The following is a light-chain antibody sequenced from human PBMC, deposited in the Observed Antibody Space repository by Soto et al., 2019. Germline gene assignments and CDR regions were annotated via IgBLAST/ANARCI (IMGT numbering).Light chain of an antibody. Sequence: QSALTQPASVSGSPGQSITISCTGTSSDVGGYNYVSWYQQHPGKAPKLMIYEVSNRPSGVSNRFSGSKSGNTASLTLSGLQAEDEADYYCSSYTSSSTLPYVFGTGTKLTVL. CDR2: EVS. J-gene: IGLJ1*01. CDR1: SSDVGGYNY. V-gene: IGLV2-14*01. CDR3: SSYTSSSTLPYV.